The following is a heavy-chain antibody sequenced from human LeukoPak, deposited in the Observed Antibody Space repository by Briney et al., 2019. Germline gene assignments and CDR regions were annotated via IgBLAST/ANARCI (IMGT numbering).Heavy chain of an antibody. CDR1: GGSISSYY. CDR3: ARSIGAVWYFDY. D-gene: IGHD6-13*01. Sequence: SETLSLTCTVSGGSISSYYWSWIRQPPGKGLEWIGYIYYSGSSNYHPSLKSRVTISIATSKNQFSLKLSSVTAADTAIYYCARSIGAVWYFDYWGQGTLVTVSS. CDR2: IYYSGSS. V-gene: IGHV4-59*01. J-gene: IGHJ4*02.